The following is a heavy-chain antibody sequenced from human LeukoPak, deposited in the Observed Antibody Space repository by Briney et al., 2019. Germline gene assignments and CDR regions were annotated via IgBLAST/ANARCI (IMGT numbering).Heavy chain of an antibody. D-gene: IGHD1-7*01. CDR3: ARDLLYNWNYVGAFDI. Sequence: GESLKISCKGSGYSFTSYWIGWVRQMPGKGLEWMGIIYPGDSDTRYSPSFQGQVTISADKSISTAYLQWSSLKASDTAMYYCARDLLYNWNYVGAFDIWGQGTMVTVSS. CDR2: IYPGDSDT. J-gene: IGHJ3*02. V-gene: IGHV5-51*01. CDR1: GYSFTSYW.